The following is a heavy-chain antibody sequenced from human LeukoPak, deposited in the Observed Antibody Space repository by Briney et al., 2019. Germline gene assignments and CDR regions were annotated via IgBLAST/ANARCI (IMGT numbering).Heavy chain of an antibody. CDR3: ARGALGYYYYGMDV. CDR2: INPNSGGT. Sequence: ASVTVSCKASGYTFTGYYMHWVRQAPGQGLEWMGWINPNSGGTNYAQKFQGWVTMTRDTSISTAYMELSRLRSDDSAVYYCARGALGYYYYGMDVWGKGTTVTVSS. V-gene: IGHV1-2*04. CDR1: GYTFTGYY. J-gene: IGHJ6*04.